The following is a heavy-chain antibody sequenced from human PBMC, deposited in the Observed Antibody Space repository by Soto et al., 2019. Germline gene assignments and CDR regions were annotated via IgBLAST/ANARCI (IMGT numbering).Heavy chain of an antibody. CDR3: ATAKVRLHLGVNDYDITDV. V-gene: IGHV1-69*12. Sequence: QVQLVQSGSEVKKPGSSVKVSCKVSGGTFSTSAVSWGRQAPGQGLEWMGGIIPVFRAPDYAKKLQGRVTMTADESARTAFMELTGLGCEDTAVYYCATAKVRLHLGVNDYDITDVGGQGTTVTVSS. D-gene: IGHD1-1*01. CDR2: IIPVFRAP. CDR1: GGTFSTSA. J-gene: IGHJ6*02.